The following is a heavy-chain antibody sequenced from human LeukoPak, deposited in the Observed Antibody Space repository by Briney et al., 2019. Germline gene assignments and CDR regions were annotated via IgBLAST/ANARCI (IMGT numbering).Heavy chain of an antibody. CDR1: GGTFISYT. Sequence: ASVKVSCKTSGGTFISYTISWVRQAPGQGLEWMGGIIPIFGTPHYAQKFQDRVTITADASTSTAYMELSSLRSEDTAVYYCARAYMTATRHFDSWGQGTLVTVSS. D-gene: IGHD2-21*02. V-gene: IGHV1-69*13. J-gene: IGHJ4*02. CDR2: IIPIFGTP. CDR3: ARAYMTATRHFDS.